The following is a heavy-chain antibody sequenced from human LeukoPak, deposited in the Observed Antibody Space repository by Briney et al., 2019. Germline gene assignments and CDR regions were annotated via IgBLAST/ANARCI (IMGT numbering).Heavy chain of an antibody. Sequence: SETLSLTCAVYGGSFSGYYWSWIRQPPGKGLEWIGEINHSGSTNYNPSLKSRVTISVDTSKNQFSLKLSSVTAADTAVYYCARVSGNSVIDYWGQGTLVTVSS. V-gene: IGHV4-34*01. D-gene: IGHD4-23*01. CDR2: INHSGST. CDR3: ARVSGNSVIDY. CDR1: GGSFSGYY. J-gene: IGHJ4*02.